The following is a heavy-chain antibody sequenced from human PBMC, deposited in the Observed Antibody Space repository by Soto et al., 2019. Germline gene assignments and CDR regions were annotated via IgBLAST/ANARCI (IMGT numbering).Heavy chain of an antibody. J-gene: IGHJ4*02. CDR2: IYYTGST. D-gene: IGHD3-16*01. Sequence: SETLSLTCTVSGGSMSHYYWTWIRQPPGKRLEWIGYIYYTGSTNYNPSLQRRVTMSIDTSKNQFSLNVNTVTAADTATYYCVTYNSPPYDFDFWGQGALVTVSS. CDR3: VTYNSPPYDFDF. CDR1: GGSMSHYY. V-gene: IGHV4-59*08.